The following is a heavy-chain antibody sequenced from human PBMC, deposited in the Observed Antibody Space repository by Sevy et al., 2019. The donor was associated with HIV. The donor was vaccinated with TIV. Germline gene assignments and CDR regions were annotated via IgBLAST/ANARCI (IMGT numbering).Heavy chain of an antibody. V-gene: IGHV5-51*01. CDR3: ATSRSGYFDSSGYYIY. Sequence: GGSVRLSCQGSGYSFTSHWIGWVRHMPGKGLEWMGIIFPDDSDTRYSPSFQGQVTFSADKSINTAYLQWSSLKASDTAMYYCATSRSGYFDSSGYYIYWGQGTLVTVSS. D-gene: IGHD3-22*01. CDR2: IFPDDSDT. J-gene: IGHJ4*02. CDR1: GYSFTSHW.